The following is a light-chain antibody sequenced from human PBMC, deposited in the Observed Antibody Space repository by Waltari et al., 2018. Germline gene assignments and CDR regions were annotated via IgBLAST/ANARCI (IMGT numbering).Light chain of an antibody. J-gene: IGLJ2*01. CDR1: HSAVASSDS. CDR2: DVT. Sequence: QSALTQPASVSGSPGQSITISCSGIHSAVASSDSVSWYQHHPGEAPQVIIYDVTNPPSGVSDRFSASKSANRAFLTISGLQPDYEGDYYCSSQTLDGVVLFGGGTKLTVL. CDR3: SSQTLDGVVL. V-gene: IGLV2-14*03.